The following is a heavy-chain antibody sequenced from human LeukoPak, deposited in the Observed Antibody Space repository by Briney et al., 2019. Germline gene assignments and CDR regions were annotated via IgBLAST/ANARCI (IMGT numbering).Heavy chain of an antibody. CDR3: ARAQEGCSRASCYLEP. V-gene: IGHV4-4*02. D-gene: IGHD2-2*01. J-gene: IGHJ5*02. Sequence: SETLSLTCAVSGVSISSSNWWNWVRQTPEQGLEWIGEIHHKWGTNYNPSLKSRLTISVDKSKNQVSLRLSSVAAADTALYYCARAQEGCSRASCYLEPWGQGTLVTVSS. CDR1: GVSISSSNW. CDR2: IHHKWGT.